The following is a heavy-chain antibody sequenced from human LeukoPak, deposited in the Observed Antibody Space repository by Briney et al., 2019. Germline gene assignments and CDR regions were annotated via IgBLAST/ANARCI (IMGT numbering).Heavy chain of an antibody. V-gene: IGHV1-69*13. Sequence: SVKVSCKASGGTFSSYAISWVRQAPGQGLEWMGGIIPIFGTANYAQKFQGRVTITADESTSTAYMELSSLRSEDTAVYYCAKDSRESSGHFPYYYYYHYGLDLWGQGTTVTVSS. D-gene: IGHD3-22*01. CDR2: IIPIFGTA. CDR1: GGTFSSYA. CDR3: AKDSRESSGHFPYYYYYHYGLDL. J-gene: IGHJ6*02.